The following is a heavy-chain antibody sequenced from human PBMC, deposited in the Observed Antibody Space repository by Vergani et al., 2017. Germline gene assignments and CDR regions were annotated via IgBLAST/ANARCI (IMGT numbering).Heavy chain of an antibody. CDR2: ISYDGSNK. V-gene: IGHV3-30*04. J-gene: IGHJ4*02. CDR3: ARGGVAAMPSPSPDY. CDR1: GFTFSSYA. D-gene: IGHD2-2*01. Sequence: QVQLVESGGGVVQPGRSLSPSCAAPGFTFSSYAMHWVRQAPGKGLEWVAVISYDGSNKYYADSVKGRFTISRDNSKNTLYLQMNSLRAEDTAVYYCARGGVAAMPSPSPDYWGQGTLVTVSS.